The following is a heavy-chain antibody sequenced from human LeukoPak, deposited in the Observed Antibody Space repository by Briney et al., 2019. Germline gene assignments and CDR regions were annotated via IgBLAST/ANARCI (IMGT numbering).Heavy chain of an antibody. J-gene: IGHJ4*02. Sequence: PGGPLRLSCAASGFTFSSYSMNWVRQAPGKGLEWVSSISSSSSYIYYADSVKGRFTISRDNAKNSLYLQMNSLRAEDTAVYYCARDPGYCSGGSCYWGQGTLVTVSS. CDR1: GFTFSSYS. CDR3: ARDPGYCSGGSCY. CDR2: ISSSSSYI. D-gene: IGHD2-15*01. V-gene: IGHV3-21*01.